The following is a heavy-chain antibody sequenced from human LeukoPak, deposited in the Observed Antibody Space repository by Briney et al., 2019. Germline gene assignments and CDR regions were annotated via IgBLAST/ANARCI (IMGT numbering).Heavy chain of an antibody. CDR3: ARSSYDSSGYYYARYYFDY. V-gene: IGHV4-39*01. Sequence: SETLSPTCTVSGGSISSSSYYWGWIRQPPGKGLEWIGSIYYSGSTYYNPSLKSRVTISVDTSKKQFSLKLSSVTAADTAVYYCARSSYDSSGYYYARYYFDYWGQGTLVTVSS. D-gene: IGHD3-22*01. CDR2: IYYSGST. J-gene: IGHJ4*02. CDR1: GGSISSSSYY.